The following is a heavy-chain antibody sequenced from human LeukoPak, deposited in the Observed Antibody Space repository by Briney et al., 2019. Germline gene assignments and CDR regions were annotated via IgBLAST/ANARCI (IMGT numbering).Heavy chain of an antibody. J-gene: IGHJ4*02. CDR2: IIPIFGTA. Sequence: ASVKVSCKASGGTFSSYAISWVRQAPGQGLEWMGRIIPIFGTANYAQKFQGRVTITTDESTSTAYMELSSLRSEDTAVYYCASPDLYDSSGYYSYWGQGTLVTVSS. V-gene: IGHV1-69*05. CDR3: ASPDLYDSSGYYSY. D-gene: IGHD3-22*01. CDR1: GGTFSSYA.